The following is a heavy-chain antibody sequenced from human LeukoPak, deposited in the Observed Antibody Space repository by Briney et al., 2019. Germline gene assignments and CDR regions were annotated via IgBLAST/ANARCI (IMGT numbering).Heavy chain of an antibody. V-gene: IGHV4-39*01. D-gene: IGHD2-15*01. CDR2: INHSGST. Sequence: SETLSLTCTVSGGSISSSTYYWGWIRQPPGKGLEWIGEINHSGSTNYNPSLKSRVTISVDTSKNQFSLKLSSVTAADTAVYYCARHPCSGGSCYPNWFDPWGQGTLVTVSS. CDR1: GGSISSSTYY. J-gene: IGHJ5*02. CDR3: ARHPCSGGSCYPNWFDP.